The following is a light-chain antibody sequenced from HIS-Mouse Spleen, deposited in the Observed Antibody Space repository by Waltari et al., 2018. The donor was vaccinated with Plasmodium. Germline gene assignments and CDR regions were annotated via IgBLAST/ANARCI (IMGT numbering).Light chain of an antibody. CDR1: IPSIGSNN. Sequence: QSVLTQPPPASRTPGQRVTLSCSGSIPSIGSNNVTWYQQPPGTAPKLLIYSNNQRPSGVPDRFSGSKSGTSASLAISGLQSEDEADYYCAAWDDSLNGVVFAGGTKLTVL. J-gene: IGLJ2*01. V-gene: IGLV1-44*01. CDR3: AAWDDSLNGVV. CDR2: SNN.